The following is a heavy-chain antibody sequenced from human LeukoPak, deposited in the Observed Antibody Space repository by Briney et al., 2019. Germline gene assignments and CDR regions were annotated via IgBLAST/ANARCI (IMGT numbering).Heavy chain of an antibody. CDR3: ARDLVYYDSSGSDY. J-gene: IGHJ4*02. Sequence: GASVKVSCKASGYTFTGYYMHWVRQAPGQGLEWMGRINPNSDGTNYAQKFQGRVTMTRDTSISTAYMELSRLRSDDTAVYYCARDLVYYDSSGSDYWGQGTLVTVSS. D-gene: IGHD3-22*01. CDR2: INPNSDGT. CDR1: GYTFTGYY. V-gene: IGHV1-2*06.